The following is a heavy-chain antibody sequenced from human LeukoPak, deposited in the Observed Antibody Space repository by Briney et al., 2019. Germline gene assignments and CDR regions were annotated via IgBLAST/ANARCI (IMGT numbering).Heavy chain of an antibody. J-gene: IGHJ4*02. CDR2: ISGSGGST. CDR1: GFTFSSYA. CDR3: ARDRYSSSLDY. Sequence: GGTLRLSCAASGFTFSSYAMSWVRQAPGKGLEWVSAISGSGGSTFYADSVKGRFTISRDNSKNSLYLQMNSLRAEDTAVYYCARDRYSSSLDYWGQGTLVTVSS. D-gene: IGHD6-13*01. V-gene: IGHV3-23*01.